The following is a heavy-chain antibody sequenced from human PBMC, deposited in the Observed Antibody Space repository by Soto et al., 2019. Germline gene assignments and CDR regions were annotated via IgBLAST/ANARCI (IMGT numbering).Heavy chain of an antibody. V-gene: IGHV3-23*01. Sequence: EVQLLESGGGLVQPGGSLRLSCAASGFTFSNYAMSWVRQAPGKGLEWVSSITNSGRSTYYADSVKGRFTISRDNSKNTVYLQMTSLRADDTAVYYCANRGAFNSGWVGDIDYWGQGNLVTVSS. D-gene: IGHD6-19*01. CDR2: ITNSGRST. CDR1: GFTFSNYA. CDR3: ANRGAFNSGWVGDIDY. J-gene: IGHJ4*02.